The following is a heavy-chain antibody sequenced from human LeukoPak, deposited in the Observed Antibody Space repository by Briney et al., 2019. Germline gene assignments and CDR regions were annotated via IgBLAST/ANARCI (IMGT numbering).Heavy chain of an antibody. CDR3: ARGVPYDSWSGPHYSDC. V-gene: IGHV3-23*01. D-gene: IGHD3-3*01. Sequence: GGSLRLSCAASGFTFSSYAMSWVRQAPGKGLEWVSAISGSGGSTYYADSVKGRFTISGDNSKNTLYLQMNSLRAEDTAVYYCARGVPYDSWSGPHYSDCWGQGTLVTVSS. CDR1: GFTFSSYA. CDR2: ISGSGGST. J-gene: IGHJ4*02.